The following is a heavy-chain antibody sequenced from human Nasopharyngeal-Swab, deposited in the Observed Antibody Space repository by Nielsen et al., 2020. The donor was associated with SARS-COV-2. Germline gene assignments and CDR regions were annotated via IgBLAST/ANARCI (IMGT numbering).Heavy chain of an antibody. J-gene: IGHJ4*02. Sequence: SETLSLTCAVYGGSFSGYYWSWIRQPPGKGLEWIGEINHSGSTNYNPSLKSRVTISVDTSKNQFSLKLSSVTAADKAVYYCARGLGQYYYDSSGYYFFDYWGQGTLVTVSS. D-gene: IGHD3-22*01. V-gene: IGHV4-34*01. CDR3: ARGLGQYYYDSSGYYFFDY. CDR2: INHSGST. CDR1: GGSFSGYY.